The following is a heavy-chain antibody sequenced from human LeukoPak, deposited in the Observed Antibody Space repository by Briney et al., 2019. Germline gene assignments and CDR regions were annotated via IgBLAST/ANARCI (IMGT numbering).Heavy chain of an antibody. CDR2: SNAGNGNT. J-gene: IGHJ4*02. V-gene: IGHV1-3*02. CDR3: ARGTGGSLDY. D-gene: IGHD2-8*02. CDR1: GYTFTSYA. Sequence: GASVKVSCKASGYTFTSYAMHLVRQATGQRLEWMGWSNAGNGNTKYSQAFQGRVTITRDTSASTAYMELSSLRSEDMAVYYRARGTGGSLDYWGQGTLVTVSS.